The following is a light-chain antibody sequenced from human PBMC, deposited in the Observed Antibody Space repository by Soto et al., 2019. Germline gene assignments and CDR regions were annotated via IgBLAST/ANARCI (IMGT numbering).Light chain of an antibody. CDR1: QSISSW. CDR2: KAS. Sequence: DIQMTQSPSTLSASVGDRVTITCRASQSISSWLAWYQQKPGKAPKLLIYKASSLESGVPSRFSGSGSGREFTLTISSLQPDDFATYYCQQYNSHPMYTFGQGTKLEIK. CDR3: QQYNSHPMYT. J-gene: IGKJ2*01. V-gene: IGKV1-5*03.